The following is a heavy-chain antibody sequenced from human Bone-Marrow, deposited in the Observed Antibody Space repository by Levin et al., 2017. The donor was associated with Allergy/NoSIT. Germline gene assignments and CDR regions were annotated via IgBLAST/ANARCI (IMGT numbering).Heavy chain of an antibody. J-gene: IGHJ5*02. Sequence: GGSLRLSCAASGFTVSSNYMSWVRQAPGKGLEWVSVIYSGGSTYYADSVKGRFTISRDNSKNTLYLQMNSLRAEDTAVYYCARAFPAYVSWFDPWGQGTLVTVSS. D-gene: IGHD2/OR15-2a*01. CDR2: IYSGGST. CDR1: GFTVSSNY. V-gene: IGHV3-66*02. CDR3: ARAFPAYVSWFDP.